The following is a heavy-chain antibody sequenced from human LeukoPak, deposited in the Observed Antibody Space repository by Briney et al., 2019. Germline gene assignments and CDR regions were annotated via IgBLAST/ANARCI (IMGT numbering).Heavy chain of an antibody. V-gene: IGHV3-20*01. CDR2: INWSGGST. Sequence: GGSLRLSCAASGFTFDDYGMSWVRQAPGKALEWVSGINWSGGSTGYADSVKGRFTISRDNAKNSLYLQMNSLRAEDTALYHYARDSWGSDSLPDAFGIWGQGTMVTVSS. CDR1: GFTFDDYG. D-gene: IGHD3-16*01. J-gene: IGHJ3*02. CDR3: ARDSWGSDSLPDAFGI.